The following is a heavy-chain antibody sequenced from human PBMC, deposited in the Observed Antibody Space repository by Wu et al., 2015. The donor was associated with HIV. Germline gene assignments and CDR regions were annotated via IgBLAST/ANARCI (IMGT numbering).Heavy chain of an antibody. CDR3: ATVSSTNSWYYHFHF. J-gene: IGHJ4*02. V-gene: IGHV1-18*01. D-gene: IGHD6-13*01. CDR1: GHTLSSYG. Sequence: QVQLVQSGAEVKKPGASVKVSCQASGHTLSSYGISWVRQAPGQGPEWMGWIILYNGNTNYVQKFQGRVSMSRYTSTSTVYMELSSLTSEDTAIYYCATVSSTNSWYYHFHFWGQGTLVTVSS. CDR2: IILYNGNT.